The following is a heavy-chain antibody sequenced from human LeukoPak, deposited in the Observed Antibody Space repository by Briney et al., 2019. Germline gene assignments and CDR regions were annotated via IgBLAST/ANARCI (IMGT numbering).Heavy chain of an antibody. D-gene: IGHD3-3*01. CDR3: ARINDFWSGPTLDV. J-gene: IGHJ6*02. V-gene: IGHV4-30-2*01. Sequence: PSETLSLTCTVSGGSISSGGHSCRWIRQPPGKGLEWIGYIYHSGSGSTYYNPSLKSRVTISIDKSKTQSSLKLNSVTAADTAVYSCARINDFWSGPTLDVWGQGTTVTVSS. CDR2: IYHSGSGST. CDR1: GGSISSGGHS.